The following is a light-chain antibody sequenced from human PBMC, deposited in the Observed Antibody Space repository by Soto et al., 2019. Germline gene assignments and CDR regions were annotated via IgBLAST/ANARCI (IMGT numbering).Light chain of an antibody. V-gene: IGLV2-11*01. CDR3: CSYAGSYTYV. CDR1: SSDVGDYNY. CDR2: DVD. Sequence: QSALTQPRSVSGSPGQSVTIPCSGTSSDVGDYNYVSWYQQHPDKAPKLIIYDVDTRPSGVPGRFSGSKSGNTASLTISGLQAEDEAYYYCCSYAGSYTYVFGTGTKLTVI. J-gene: IGLJ1*01.